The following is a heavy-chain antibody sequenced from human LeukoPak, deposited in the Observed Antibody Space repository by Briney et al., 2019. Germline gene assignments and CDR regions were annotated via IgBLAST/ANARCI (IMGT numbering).Heavy chain of an antibody. V-gene: IGHV3-30*02. Sequence: GGSLRLSCAASGFAFSSYGMHWVRQAPGKGLEWVAFIRYDGSHKYYADSVKGRFTISRDNSKNTLCLQMNSLRAEDTAVYYCARDPHGSGSYDSPHDAFDLWGQGTMVTVSP. CDR2: IRYDGSHK. CDR1: GFAFSSYG. D-gene: IGHD3-10*01. CDR3: ARDPHGSGSYDSPHDAFDL. J-gene: IGHJ3*01.